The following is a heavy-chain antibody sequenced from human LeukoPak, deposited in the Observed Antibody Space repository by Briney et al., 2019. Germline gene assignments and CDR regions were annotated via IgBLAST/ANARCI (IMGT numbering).Heavy chain of an antibody. Sequence: GGSLRLSCAASGFTFDDYAMHWVRQAPGKGLKWVSLITWDGGSTDYADSVKGRFTISRDNSKNSLSLQMNSLISADTALYYCAKDHGGNFYYYMDVWGKGTTVTVSS. CDR2: ITWDGGST. CDR1: GFTFDDYA. CDR3: AKDHGGNFYYYMDV. D-gene: IGHD4-23*01. J-gene: IGHJ6*03. V-gene: IGHV3-43D*03.